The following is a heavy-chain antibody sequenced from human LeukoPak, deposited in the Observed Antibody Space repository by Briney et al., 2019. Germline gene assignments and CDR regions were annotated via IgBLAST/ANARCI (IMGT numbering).Heavy chain of an antibody. CDR1: GYSISSGYY. V-gene: IGHV4-38-2*02. CDR3: ARERAAAGTLHYYYMDV. CDR2: IYHSGST. D-gene: IGHD6-13*01. Sequence: SETLSLTCTVSGYSISSGYYWGWIRQPPGKGLEWIGSIYHSGSTYYNPSLKSRVTISVDTSKNQFSLKLNSVTSADTAVYYCARERAAAGTLHYYYMDVWGKGTTVTVSS. J-gene: IGHJ6*03.